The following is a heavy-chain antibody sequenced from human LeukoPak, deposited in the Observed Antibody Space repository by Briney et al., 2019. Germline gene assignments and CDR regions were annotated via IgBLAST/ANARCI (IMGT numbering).Heavy chain of an antibody. CDR1: GYSISSGYY. J-gene: IGHJ4*02. CDR2: IYHSGST. D-gene: IGHD4-17*01. V-gene: IGHV4-38-2*02. CDR3: ARDQDYGDYERVFDY. Sequence: SETLSLTCTVSGYSISSGYYWGWIRQPPGKGLEWIGSIYHSGSTYYNPSLKSRVTISVDTSKNQFSLKLSSVTAADTAVYYCARDQDYGDYERVFDYWGQGTLVTVSS.